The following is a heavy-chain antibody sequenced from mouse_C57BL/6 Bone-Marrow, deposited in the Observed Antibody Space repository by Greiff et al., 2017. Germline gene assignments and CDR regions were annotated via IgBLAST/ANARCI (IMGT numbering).Heavy chain of an antibody. CDR1: GYTFTSYD. D-gene: IGHD4-1*01. Sequence: VQLQQSGPELVKPGASVKLSCKASGYTFTSYDINWVKQRPGPGLEWIGWIYPRDGSPKYNEKFKGKATLTVDTSASTAYRELHSLTSEDSAVYICARPRRTYGTYADWGQGTLVTVAA. CDR2: IYPRDGSP. V-gene: IGHV1-85*01. J-gene: IGHJ3*01. CDR3: ARPRRTYGTYAD.